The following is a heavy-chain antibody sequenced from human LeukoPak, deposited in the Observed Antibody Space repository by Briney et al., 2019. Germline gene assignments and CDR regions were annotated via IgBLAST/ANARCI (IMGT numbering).Heavy chain of an antibody. J-gene: IGHJ4*02. CDR2: ITGSGGTT. Sequence: GGTLRLSCAASGFAFSNYGMNWVRQAPGKGLEWVSGITGSGGTTYYADSVKGRFTISRDNYKNTLYLQMNSPRAEDTAAYYCAKDGNWARFENWGQGTLVTVSS. CDR3: AKDGNWARFEN. CDR1: GFAFSNYG. V-gene: IGHV3-23*01. D-gene: IGHD7-27*01.